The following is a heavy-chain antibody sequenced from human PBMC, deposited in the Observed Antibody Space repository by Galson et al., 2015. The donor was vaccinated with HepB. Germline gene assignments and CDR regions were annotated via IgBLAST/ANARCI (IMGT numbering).Heavy chain of an antibody. J-gene: IGHJ6*02. CDR1: GYSFTSYW. D-gene: IGHD1-26*01. CDR3: ARPLYSGNYYNYYAMDV. Sequence: QSGAEVTKPGESLKISCKGFGYSFTSYWIGWVRQTPGKGLEWMGLIYPGDSDTRYSPSFQGQVTISVDKSISTAYLQWSSLKASDTAMYYCARPLYSGNYYNYYAMDVWGQGTTVTVSS. V-gene: IGHV5-51*01. CDR2: IYPGDSDT.